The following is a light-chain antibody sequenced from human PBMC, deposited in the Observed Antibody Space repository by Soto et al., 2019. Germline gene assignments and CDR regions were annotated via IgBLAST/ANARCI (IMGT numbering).Light chain of an antibody. Sequence: IVLTQSPGTLSLSPGERAPLSCRASQSFSSTYLAWYQQKPGQAPRLLIYGASSRATGIPDRFSGSGSGTDFTLTISRLEPEDFAVYYCQHFGSSRTFGQGTKVDI. J-gene: IGKJ1*01. CDR3: QHFGSSRT. CDR2: GAS. V-gene: IGKV3-20*01. CDR1: QSFSSTY.